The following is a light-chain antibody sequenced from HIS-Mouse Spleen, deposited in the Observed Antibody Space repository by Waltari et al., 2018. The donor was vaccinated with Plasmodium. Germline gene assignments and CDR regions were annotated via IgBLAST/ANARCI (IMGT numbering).Light chain of an antibody. J-gene: IGLJ2*01. Sequence: QSALTQPPSASGSPGQSVTISCTGTSSDVGGYNYVSWYQQHPGKAPKRMIYEVSKRPSGFPVRFSGSKSGNTASLTVSGLQAEDEADYYCSSYAGSNNLVFGGGTKLTVL. CDR1: SSDVGGYNY. CDR2: EVS. V-gene: IGLV2-8*01. CDR3: SSYAGSNNLV.